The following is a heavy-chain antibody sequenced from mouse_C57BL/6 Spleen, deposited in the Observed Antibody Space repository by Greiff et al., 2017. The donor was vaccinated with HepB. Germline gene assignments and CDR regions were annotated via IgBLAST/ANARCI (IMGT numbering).Heavy chain of an antibody. CDR2: IDPSDSYT. D-gene: IGHD3-2*02. V-gene: IGHV1-50*01. CDR1: GYTFTSYW. CDR3: ARGGTAQAFDY. Sequence: VQLQQSGAELVKPGASVKLPCKASGYTFTSYWMQWVKQRPGQGLEWIGEIDPSDSYTNYNQKFKGKATLTVDTSSSTAYMQLSSLTSEDSAVYYCARGGTAQAFDYWGQGTTLTVSS. J-gene: IGHJ2*01.